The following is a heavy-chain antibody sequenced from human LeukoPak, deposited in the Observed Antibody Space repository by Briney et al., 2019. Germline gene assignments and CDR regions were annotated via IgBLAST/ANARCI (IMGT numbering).Heavy chain of an antibody. D-gene: IGHD3-16*01. CDR1: GFTFSSYW. J-gene: IGHJ4*02. Sequence: GGSLRLSCAASGFTFSSYWMHWVRQAPGKGLVWVSRINSDGSSTSYADSVKGRFTISRDNSKTTLYLQMNSLRAEDTAVYYCAGDLAKVSSFDYWGQGTLVTVSS. CDR3: AGDLAKVSSFDY. CDR2: INSDGSST. V-gene: IGHV3-74*01.